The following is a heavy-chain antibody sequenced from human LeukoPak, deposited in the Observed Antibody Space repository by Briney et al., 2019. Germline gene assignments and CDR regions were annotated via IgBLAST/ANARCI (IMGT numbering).Heavy chain of an antibody. CDR1: GGSFSGYY. CDR3: ARAMYSSSWFPFDY. D-gene: IGHD6-13*01. V-gene: IGHV4-34*01. Sequence: PSEPLSLTCAVYGGSFSGYYWSWIRQPTGKGLEWIGEINHSGSTNYNPSLKSRVTISVDTSKNQFSLKLSSVTAADTAVYYCARAMYSSSWFPFDYWGQGTLVTVSS. J-gene: IGHJ4*02. CDR2: INHSGST.